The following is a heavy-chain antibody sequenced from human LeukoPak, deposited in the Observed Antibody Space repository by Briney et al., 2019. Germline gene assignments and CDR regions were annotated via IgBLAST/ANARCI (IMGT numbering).Heavy chain of an antibody. CDR1: GFTVSSNY. J-gene: IGHJ4*02. CDR3: AREGGSYGYHDY. D-gene: IGHD1-26*01. CDR2: IYSGGST. Sequence: TGGSLRLSCAASGFTVSSNYMSWVRQAPGKGLEWVSIIYSGGSTYYADSLKGRFTISRDNAKNSLYLQMNSLRAEDTAVYYCAREGGSYGYHDYWGQGTLVTASS. V-gene: IGHV3-66*01.